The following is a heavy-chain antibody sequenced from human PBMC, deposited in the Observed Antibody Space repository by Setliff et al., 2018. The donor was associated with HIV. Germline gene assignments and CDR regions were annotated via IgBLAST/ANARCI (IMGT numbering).Heavy chain of an antibody. V-gene: IGHV4-38-2*01. CDR1: DYSITSGYY. CDR2: IYRSGST. CDR3: ATQGLTVPIPGGYFQH. D-gene: IGHD2-21*02. Sequence: PSETLSLTCGISDYSITSGYYWGWIRHPPGKGLEWMWSIYRSGSTYDNPALKSRFTISFDTSKNQFSLILTSVTAADTAVYYCATQGLTVPIPGGYFQHWGPGILVTVSS. J-gene: IGHJ1*01.